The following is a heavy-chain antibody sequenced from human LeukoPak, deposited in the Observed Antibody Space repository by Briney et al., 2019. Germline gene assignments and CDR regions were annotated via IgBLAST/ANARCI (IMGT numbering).Heavy chain of an antibody. CDR1: GFTFSSYG. V-gene: IGHV3-30*02. Sequence: AGGSLRLSCAASGFTFSSYGMHWVRQAPGKGLEWVAFIRYDGSNKYYADSVKGRFTISRDNSKNTLYLQMNSLRAEDTAVYCCARDPYSSSWGEDAFDIWGQGTMVTVSS. CDR3: ARDPYSSSWGEDAFDI. CDR2: IRYDGSNK. J-gene: IGHJ3*02. D-gene: IGHD6-13*01.